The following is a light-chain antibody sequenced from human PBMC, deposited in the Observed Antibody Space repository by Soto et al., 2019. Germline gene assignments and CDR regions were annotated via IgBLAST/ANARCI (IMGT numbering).Light chain of an antibody. CDR3: QQYGNSPQT. Sequence: ETVLTQSPGTLSLSPGERATVSCRASQYVSSGFLAWYQQKPGQAPRLLIYGASSRATGIPDRFSGSGSGTDFTLTISRLEPEDFAVYYCQQYGNSPQTLGQGTKVEIK. CDR2: GAS. J-gene: IGKJ1*01. V-gene: IGKV3-20*01. CDR1: QYVSSGF.